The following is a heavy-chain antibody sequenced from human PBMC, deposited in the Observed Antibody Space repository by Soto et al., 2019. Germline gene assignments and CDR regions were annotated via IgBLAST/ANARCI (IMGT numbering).Heavy chain of an antibody. D-gene: IGHD3-10*01. CDR1: GYTFTNYG. V-gene: IGHV1-18*01. CDR3: ARAFGSGSYQLD. J-gene: IGHJ4*02. CDR2: ISAYNGNT. Sequence: ASVKVYCKTSGYTFTNYGISWVRQAPGQGLEWMGWISAYNGNTNNAQKFQGRVTMTTDTSTSTAYMELRSLTSDDTAVYYCARAFGSGSYQLDWGQGTLVTVSS.